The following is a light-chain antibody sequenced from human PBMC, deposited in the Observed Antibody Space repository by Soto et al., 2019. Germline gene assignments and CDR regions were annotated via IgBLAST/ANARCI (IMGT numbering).Light chain of an antibody. Sequence: EIVLTQSPGTLSLSPGEGATLSCRASQSVSSTYLAWYQQKPGQAPRLLIYDASSRATGIPDRFSGTGSGTVFTLTISRLEPEDFAVYFCQHYGLSRTFGQGTKVEVK. CDR3: QHYGLSRT. CDR2: DAS. V-gene: IGKV3-20*01. J-gene: IGKJ1*01. CDR1: QSVSSTY.